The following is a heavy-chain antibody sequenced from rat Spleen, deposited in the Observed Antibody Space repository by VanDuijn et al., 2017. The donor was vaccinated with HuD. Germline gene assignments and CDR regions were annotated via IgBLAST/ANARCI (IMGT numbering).Heavy chain of an antibody. CDR1: GFTFNNYW. V-gene: IGHV5-31*01. D-gene: IGHD1-12*02. J-gene: IGHJ3*01. CDR2: ITDSGGST. Sequence: EVQLVESGGGLVQPGRSLKLSCVASGFTFNNYWMTWIRQAPGKGREWGASITDSGGSTYNPDSVKGRFTISRDNAKTTLYLQMNSLRSEDTATYICTAYDGGSVYWGEGTLVTVSS. CDR3: TAYDGGSVY.